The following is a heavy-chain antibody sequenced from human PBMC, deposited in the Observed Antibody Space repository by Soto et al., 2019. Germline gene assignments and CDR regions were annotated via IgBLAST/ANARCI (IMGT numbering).Heavy chain of an antibody. J-gene: IGHJ4*02. CDR3: ARLMVTSFDW. CDR2: ARNKAHGYTT. V-gene: IGHV3-72*01. CDR1: GFTFSDHH. Sequence: PGGSLRLSCAASGFTFSDHHMDWVRQAPGKGLEWVGRARNKAHGYTTAYAATLKGRFTISRDDSKNSLSLQMNSLKTEDTAVYFCARLMVTSFDWRGQGTSVTVSS. D-gene: IGHD2-8*01.